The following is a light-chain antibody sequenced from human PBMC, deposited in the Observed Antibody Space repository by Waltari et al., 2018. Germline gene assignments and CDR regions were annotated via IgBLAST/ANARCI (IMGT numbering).Light chain of an antibody. CDR3: QQYGSSPRT. CDR2: AAS. V-gene: IGKV3-20*01. J-gene: IGKJ2*01. Sequence: EIVLTQSPGTLSLSPGERATLSCRASQSVSSYLAWYQQRPGQAPRLLIYAASSWATGIPDKFSGSGSGTDFTLTISRVEPEDFAMYDCQQYGSSPRTFGQGTKLEI. CDR1: QSVSSY.